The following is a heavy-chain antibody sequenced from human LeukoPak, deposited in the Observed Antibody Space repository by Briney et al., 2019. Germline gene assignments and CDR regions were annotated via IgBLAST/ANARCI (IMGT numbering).Heavy chain of an antibody. CDR2: INYSGST. D-gene: IGHD5-24*01. CDR1: GGSIGSYF. V-gene: IGHV4-59*01. J-gene: IGHJ4*02. CDR3: ARSGWLQFDYFDY. Sequence: SETLSLTCTISGGSIGSYFWNRLRQSPGKGLQWIGYINYSGSTNYNPSLESRVSISVDTSKNQVSLRLRSVTAADTAVYYCARSGWLQFDYFDYWGQGILVTVSS.